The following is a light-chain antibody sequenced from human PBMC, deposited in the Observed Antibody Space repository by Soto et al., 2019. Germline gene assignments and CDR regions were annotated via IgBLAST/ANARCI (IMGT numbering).Light chain of an antibody. CDR1: SSDVGSYKH. J-gene: IGLJ2*01. Sequence: QSVLTQPASVSGSPGQSITISCTGTSSDVGSYKHVSWYQQYPGKAPKLMIYGATKRPSWVSNRFSGSKSGNTASLTISGLQAEDEADYYCCSYAGGNTHVLFGGGTKLTVL. CDR2: GAT. V-gene: IGLV2-23*01. CDR3: CSYAGGNTHVL.